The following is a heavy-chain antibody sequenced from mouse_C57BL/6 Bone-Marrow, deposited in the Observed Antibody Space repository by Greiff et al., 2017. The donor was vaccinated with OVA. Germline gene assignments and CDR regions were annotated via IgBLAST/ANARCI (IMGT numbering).Heavy chain of an antibody. J-gene: IGHJ1*03. CDR2: IHPSDSDT. D-gene: IGHD1-1*01. V-gene: IGHV1-74*01. Sequence: VQLQQPGAELVKPGASVKVSCKASGYTFTSYWMHWVKQRPGQGLEWIGRIHPSDSDTNYTQKFKGKATLTVDKSSSTAYMQHSSLTSENTEDYYSAKYDYYDNHWYFDVWGKGTTVTVSS. CDR3: AKYDYYDNHWYFDV. CDR1: GYTFTSYW.